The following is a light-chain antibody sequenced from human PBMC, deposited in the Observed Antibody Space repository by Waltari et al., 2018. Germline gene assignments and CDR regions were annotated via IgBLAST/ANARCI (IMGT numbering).Light chain of an antibody. Sequence: EVVMTQSPATLSVSPGERATLSCRASQSVASNLAWYQQRRGQAPRLLIYDASTRVTSIPARFSGSGSGTDFTLTISGLQSDDSAVYFCRQYNRWPPITFGQGTRLEVK. CDR1: QSVASN. CDR2: DAS. CDR3: RQYNRWPPIT. J-gene: IGKJ5*01. V-gene: IGKV3-15*01.